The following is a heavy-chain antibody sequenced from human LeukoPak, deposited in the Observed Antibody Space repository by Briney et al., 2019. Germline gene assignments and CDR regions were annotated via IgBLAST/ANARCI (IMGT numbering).Heavy chain of an antibody. V-gene: IGHV1-46*01. Sequence: ASVTVSCTASGYTFTSYYMHWVRQAPGQGLEWMGIINPSGGSTSYAQKFQGRVTMTRDTSTSTVYMELSSLRSEDTAVYYCARAGHRDCSGGSCYYHWGQGTLVTVSS. CDR1: GYTFTSYY. CDR2: INPSGGST. J-gene: IGHJ5*02. CDR3: ARAGHRDCSGGSCYYH. D-gene: IGHD2-15*01.